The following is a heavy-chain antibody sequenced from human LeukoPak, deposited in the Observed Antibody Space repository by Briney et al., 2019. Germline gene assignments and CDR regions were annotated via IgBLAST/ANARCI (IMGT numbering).Heavy chain of an antibody. V-gene: IGHV3-74*01. CDR3: ARDEGYGSGSFDI. CDR2: INIDGSTT. Sequence: HPGGSLRLYCAASGFTLSSYWMHWVRQAPGKGLVRVSRINIDGSTTNYADSVKGRFTISRDTSKNTLFLQMKSLRVEDTAVYYCARDEGYGSGSFDIWGQGRMVTVSS. CDR1: GFTLSSYW. D-gene: IGHD3-10*01. J-gene: IGHJ3*02.